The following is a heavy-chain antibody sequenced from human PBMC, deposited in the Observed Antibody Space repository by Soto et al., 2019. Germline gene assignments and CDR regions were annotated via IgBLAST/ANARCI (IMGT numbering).Heavy chain of an antibody. CDR1: GFTFSGSA. V-gene: IGHV3-73*01. CDR3: TRNNVEDSSSWYEGWFDP. D-gene: IGHD6-13*01. Sequence: GESLKISCAASGFTFSGSAMHWVRQASGKGLEWVGRIRSKANSYATAYAASVKGRFTISRDDSKNTAYLQMNSLKTEDTAVYYCTRNNVEDSSSWYEGWFDPWGQGTLVTVSS. J-gene: IGHJ5*02. CDR2: IRSKANSYAT.